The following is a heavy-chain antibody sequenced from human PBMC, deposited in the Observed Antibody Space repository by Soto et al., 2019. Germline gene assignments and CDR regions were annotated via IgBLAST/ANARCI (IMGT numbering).Heavy chain of an antibody. CDR1: GFTFSSYS. CDR2: ISSSSSYI. J-gene: IGHJ3*02. V-gene: IGHV3-21*01. Sequence: PGGSLRLSCAASGFTFSSYSMNWVRQAPGKGLEWVSSISSSSSYIYYADSVKGRFTISRDNAKNSLYLQMNSLRAEDTAVYYCARDSSAYCGGDCYYLPFPPDAFDIWGQGTMVTVSS. CDR3: ARDSSAYCGGDCYYLPFPPDAFDI. D-gene: IGHD2-21*01.